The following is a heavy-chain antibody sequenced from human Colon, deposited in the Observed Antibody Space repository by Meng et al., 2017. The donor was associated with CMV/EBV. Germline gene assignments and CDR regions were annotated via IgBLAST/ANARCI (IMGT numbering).Heavy chain of an antibody. Sequence: SISIGGYYWSWIRQHPGKGLEWIGYIYYSGSTYYNPSLKSRVTISVDTSKNQFSLKLSSVTAADTAVYYCARGDPYSYGFYRPRYFDLWGRGTLVTVSS. CDR1: SISIGGYY. V-gene: IGHV4-31*02. J-gene: IGHJ2*01. CDR2: IYYSGST. CDR3: ARGDPYSYGFYRPRYFDL. D-gene: IGHD5-18*01.